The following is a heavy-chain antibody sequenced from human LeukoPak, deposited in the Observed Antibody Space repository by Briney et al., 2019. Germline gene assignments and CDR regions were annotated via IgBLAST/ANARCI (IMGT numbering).Heavy chain of an antibody. CDR1: GYTFTSYD. V-gene: IGHV1-8*01. Sequence: ASVKVSCKASGYTFTSYDINWVRQATGQGLEWMGWINPNSGKTGYAQKFQGRVTMTRNTSISTAYMELSSLRSEDTAVYYCARGVLSFNYLKRPLNNWFDPWGQGTLVTVSS. J-gene: IGHJ5*02. CDR3: ARGVLSFNYLKRPLNNWFDP. D-gene: IGHD4-11*01. CDR2: INPNSGKT.